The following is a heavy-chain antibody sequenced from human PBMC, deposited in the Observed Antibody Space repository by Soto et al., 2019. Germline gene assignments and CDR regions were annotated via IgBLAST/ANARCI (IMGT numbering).Heavy chain of an antibody. CDR1: GYTFTGYD. CDR3: AGQRIAAAPNWFDP. Sequence: QVQLVQSGAEVKKPGASVKVSCKASGYTFTGYDMHWVRQAPGQGLEWMGWINPNSGGTNYAQKFQGRVTITRDASTSTAYMGLSRVISDDTAVYCCAGQRIAAAPNWFDPWGQGTLVTVSS. D-gene: IGHD6-13*01. CDR2: INPNSGGT. V-gene: IGHV1-2*02. J-gene: IGHJ5*02.